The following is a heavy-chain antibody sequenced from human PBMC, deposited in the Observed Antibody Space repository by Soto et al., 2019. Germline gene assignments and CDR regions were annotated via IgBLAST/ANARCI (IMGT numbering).Heavy chain of an antibody. CDR2: IGESGTPT. J-gene: IGHJ6*02. V-gene: IGHV3-23*01. CDR3: ARYIPGVRPYGMDF. Sequence: LRLSCAASGFTFSSYAMKWVRQAPGEGLEWVSLIGESGTPTYYADSVKGRFTISRDNSGNTLFLEMYSLRAEDTAVYYCARYIPGVRPYGMDFWGQGIMVTVSS. CDR1: GFTFSSYA. D-gene: IGHD2-2*01.